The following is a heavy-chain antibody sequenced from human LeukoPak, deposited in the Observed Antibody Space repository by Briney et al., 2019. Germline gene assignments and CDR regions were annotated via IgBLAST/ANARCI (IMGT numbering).Heavy chain of an antibody. CDR3: ARGETAVTSYLHF. CDR1: GFTFSNYA. D-gene: IGHD4-17*01. CDR2: ISISSNII. V-gene: IGHV3-48*02. Sequence: GGSLRLSCAASGFTFSNYAMNWVRRAPGKGLEWLSYISISSNIIHYADSVKGRFTTSRDNAKNSLYLQMNSLRDEDTAMYYCARGETAVTSYLHFWGQGTLVTVSS. J-gene: IGHJ4*02.